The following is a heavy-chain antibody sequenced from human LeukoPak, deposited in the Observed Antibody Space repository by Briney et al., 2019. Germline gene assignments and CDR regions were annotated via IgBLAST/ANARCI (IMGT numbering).Heavy chain of an antibody. CDR2: VYYSGST. V-gene: IGHV4-59*08. CDR1: GVSISNSY. CDR3: ARGARAGYNLEPFDY. J-gene: IGHJ4*02. D-gene: IGHD5-24*01. Sequence: PSETLSLTCTVSGVSISNSYWSWIRQPPGKGLEWIGYVYYSGSTKYNPSLKSRVTISVDTSKNQFSLKLSSVTAADTAVYYCARGARAGYNLEPFDYWGQGTLVTVSS.